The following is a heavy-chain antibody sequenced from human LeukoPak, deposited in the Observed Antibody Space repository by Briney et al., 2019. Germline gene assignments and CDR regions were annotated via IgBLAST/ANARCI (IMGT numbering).Heavy chain of an antibody. V-gene: IGHV4-34*01. CDR2: INHSGST. D-gene: IGHD3-22*01. J-gene: IGHJ4*02. CDR1: GGSFSGYY. Sequence: SETLSLTCAVYGGSFSGYYWSWIRQPPGKGLEWIGEINHSGSTNYNPSLKSRVTISVDTSKNQFSLKLSSVTAADTAVYYCARGTYYYDSSGHIEFDYWGQGTLVTVSS. CDR3: ARGTYYYDSSGHIEFDY.